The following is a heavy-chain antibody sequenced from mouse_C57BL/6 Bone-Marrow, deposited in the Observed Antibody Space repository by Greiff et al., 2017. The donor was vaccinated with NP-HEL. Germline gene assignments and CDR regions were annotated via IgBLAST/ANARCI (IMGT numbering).Heavy chain of an antibody. D-gene: IGHD2-1*01. V-gene: IGHV1-59*01. CDR3: ARIYYGNLY. Sequence: VQLQQPGAELVRPVTSVKLSCKASGYTFTSYWMHWVKQRPGQGLEWIGVIDPSDSYTNYNQKFKGKATLTVDTSSSTAYMQLSSLTSEDSAVYYCARIYYGNLYWGQGTSVTVSS. CDR2: IDPSDSYT. J-gene: IGHJ4*01. CDR1: GYTFTSYW.